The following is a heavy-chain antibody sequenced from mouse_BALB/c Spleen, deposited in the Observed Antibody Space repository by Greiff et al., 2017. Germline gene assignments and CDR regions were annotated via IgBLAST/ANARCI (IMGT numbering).Heavy chain of an antibody. V-gene: IGHV1S41*01. CDR1: GYTFTSYW. CDR3: ATPMITSGMDY. D-gene: IGHD2-4*01. Sequence: DLVKPGASVKLSCKASGYTFTSYWINWIKQRPGQGLEWIGRIAPGSGSTYYNEMFKGKATLTVDTSSSTAYIQLSSLSSEDSAVYFCATPMITSGMDYWGQGTSVTVSS. CDR2: IAPGSGST. J-gene: IGHJ4*01.